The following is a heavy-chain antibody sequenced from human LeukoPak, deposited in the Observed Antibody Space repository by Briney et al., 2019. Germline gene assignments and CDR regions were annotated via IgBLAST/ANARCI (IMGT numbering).Heavy chain of an antibody. J-gene: IGHJ4*02. CDR1: GFTFSSYE. CDR3: TKTTTGYSSRQYPGWPADH. V-gene: IGHV3-48*03. Sequence: HPGGSLRLSCAASGFTFSSYEMNWVRQAPGKGLEWISYISSSGSTIYYADSVKGRFTISGDNSKNTVYLQMDSLRGEDTALYYCTKTTTGYSSRQYPGWPADHWGQGALVTVSS. D-gene: IGHD3-22*01. CDR2: ISSSGSTI.